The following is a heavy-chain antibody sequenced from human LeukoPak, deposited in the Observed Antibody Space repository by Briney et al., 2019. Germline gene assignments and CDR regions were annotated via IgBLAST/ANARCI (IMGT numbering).Heavy chain of an antibody. Sequence: SETLSLTCTVSGGSISNYFWSWIRQPPGKGLEWIAYIHYSDPTNYNPSLKSRVTISLDTSKNQFSLKLSSVTAAETAVYYCARRGAGASLEYYFDLWGRGTLVTVSS. CDR1: GGSISNYF. CDR2: IHYSDPT. D-gene: IGHD1-14*01. J-gene: IGHJ2*01. V-gene: IGHV4-59*08. CDR3: ARRGAGASLEYYFDL.